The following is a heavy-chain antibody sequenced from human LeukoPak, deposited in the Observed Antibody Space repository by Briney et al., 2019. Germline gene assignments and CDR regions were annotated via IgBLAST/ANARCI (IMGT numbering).Heavy chain of an antibody. CDR2: ISGSGGST. V-gene: IGHV3-23*01. CDR3: AKAKGYDSSGYPYYFDY. Sequence: GGSLRLSCAASGFTFSSYAMSWVRQAPGKGLEWVSAISGSGGSTYYADSVKGRFTISRDNSKNTLYLQMNSLRAEDTAVYYCAKAKGYDSSGYPYYFDYWGQGTLVTVSS. D-gene: IGHD3-22*01. J-gene: IGHJ4*02. CDR1: GFTFSSYA.